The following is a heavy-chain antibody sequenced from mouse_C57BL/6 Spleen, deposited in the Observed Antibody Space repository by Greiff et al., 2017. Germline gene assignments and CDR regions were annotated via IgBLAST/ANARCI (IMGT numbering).Heavy chain of an antibody. CDR3: TRGDDNYYWYFDV. CDR1: GYTFTDYE. CDR2: IDPETGGT. Sequence: VQLQQSGAELVRPGASVTLSCKASGYTFTDYEMHWVKQTPVHGLEWIGAIDPETGGTAYNQKFKGKAILTADKSSSTAYMELRSLTSEDSAVYYWTRGDDNYYWYFDVWGTGTTVTVSS. D-gene: IGHD2-1*01. J-gene: IGHJ1*03. V-gene: IGHV1-15*01.